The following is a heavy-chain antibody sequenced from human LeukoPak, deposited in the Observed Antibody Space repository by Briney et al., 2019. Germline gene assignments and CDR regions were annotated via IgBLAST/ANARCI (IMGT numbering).Heavy chain of an antibody. Sequence: GGSLRLSCAASGFTFSSYAMSWVRQAPGKGLEWVSAISGSGGSTYYADSVKGRFTISRDNSKNTLYLQMNSLRAEDTAVYYCARDPRGYYDSSGYSGFDYWGQGTLVTVSS. J-gene: IGHJ4*02. CDR2: ISGSGGST. D-gene: IGHD3-22*01. CDR3: ARDPRGYYDSSGYSGFDY. V-gene: IGHV3-23*01. CDR1: GFTFSSYA.